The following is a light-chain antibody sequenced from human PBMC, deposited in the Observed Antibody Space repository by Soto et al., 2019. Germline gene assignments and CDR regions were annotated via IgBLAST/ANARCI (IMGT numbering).Light chain of an antibody. Sequence: SYELTQPPSVSVAPGQTAEISCGGDNIERTGAHWYQQKPGQAPVLVVYDDSDRPSEIPERCSGSNAGNTATLTVSRVEAGDEADYYFQVWHGGSDQYVFGAGTTLTVL. CDR2: DDS. CDR3: QVWHGGSDQYV. CDR1: NIERTG. V-gene: IGLV3-21*02. J-gene: IGLJ1*01.